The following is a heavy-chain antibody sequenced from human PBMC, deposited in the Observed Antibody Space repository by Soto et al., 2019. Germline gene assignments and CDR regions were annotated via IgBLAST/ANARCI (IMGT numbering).Heavy chain of an antibody. CDR1: GFTFSSYP. D-gene: IGHD1-20*01. V-gene: IGHV3-30-3*01. CDR2: ISYDGGHQ. Sequence: GGSLRLSCEASGFTFSSYPMHWVRQAPGKGLEWVTVISYDGGHQYYADSVKGRFTISRDNSKDTLYLQMHSLRSDDTAVYFCARGPITQTSFIDHWGQGTLVTVSS. CDR3: ARGPITQTSFIDH. J-gene: IGHJ4*02.